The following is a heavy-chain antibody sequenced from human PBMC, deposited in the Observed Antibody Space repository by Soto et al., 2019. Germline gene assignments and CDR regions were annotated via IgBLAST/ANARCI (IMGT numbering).Heavy chain of an antibody. D-gene: IGHD4-4*01. CDR3: AKDPKYSNYVKSDPENWFDP. Sequence: VQLVESGGGVVQPGRSLRLSCAASGFTFSSYGMSWVRQAPGKGLEWVSAISGSGGSTYYADSVKGRFTISRDNSKNTLYLQMNSLRAEDTAVYYCAKDPKYSNYVKSDPENWFDPWGQGTLVTVSS. CDR2: ISGSGGST. V-gene: IGHV3-23*04. CDR1: GFTFSSYG. J-gene: IGHJ5*02.